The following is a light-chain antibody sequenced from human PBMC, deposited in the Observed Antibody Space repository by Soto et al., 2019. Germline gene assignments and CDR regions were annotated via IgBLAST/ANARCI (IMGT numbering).Light chain of an antibody. CDR1: QGISSY. CDR3: QQLNSYLLT. CDR2: AAS. Sequence: IQLTQSPSSLSASVGDRVTITCRASQGISSYLPWYQQKPGKAPKLLIYAASTLQSGVPSRFSGSGSGTDFTLTISSLQPEDFATYYCQQLNSYLLTFGGGTKVEIK. J-gene: IGKJ4*01. V-gene: IGKV1-9*01.